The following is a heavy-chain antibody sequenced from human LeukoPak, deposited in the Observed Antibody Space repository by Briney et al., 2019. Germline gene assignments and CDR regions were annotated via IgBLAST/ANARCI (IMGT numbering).Heavy chain of an antibody. V-gene: IGHV3-48*03. CDR3: ARGMTGSYFGYFDY. Sequence: GGSLRLSCAASGFTFSSYEMNWVRQATGKGLEWVSYISSSGGTIYYADSVKGRFTISRDNAKNSLYLQMNSLRAEDTAVYYCARGMTGSYFGYFDYWGQGTLVTVSS. CDR2: ISSSGGTI. D-gene: IGHD1-26*01. J-gene: IGHJ4*02. CDR1: GFTFSSYE.